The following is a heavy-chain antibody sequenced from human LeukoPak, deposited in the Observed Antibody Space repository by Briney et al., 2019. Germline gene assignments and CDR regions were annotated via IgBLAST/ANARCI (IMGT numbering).Heavy chain of an antibody. V-gene: IGHV1-2*02. Sequence: ASVKVSCKASGYTFTGYYMHWVRQAPGQGLEWMGWINPNSGGTNYAQKFQGRVTMTRDTSISTAYMELSRLRSDDTAVYYCARDGVGYYDSSGYYYFQHWGQGTLVTVAS. CDR3: ARDGVGYYDSSGYYYFQH. D-gene: IGHD3-22*01. CDR2: INPNSGGT. J-gene: IGHJ1*01. CDR1: GYTFTGYY.